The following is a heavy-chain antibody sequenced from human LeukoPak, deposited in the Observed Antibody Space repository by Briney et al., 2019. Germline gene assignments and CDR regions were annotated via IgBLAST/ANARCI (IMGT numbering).Heavy chain of an antibody. D-gene: IGHD3-22*01. J-gene: IGHJ4*02. Sequence: SETLSLTCAVYGGSFSGYYWSRIRQPPGKGLEWIGEINHSGSTNYNPSLKSRVTISVDTSKNQFSLKLSSVTAADTAVYYCARGSYYYDKPPEPRTDYWGQGTLVTVSS. CDR2: INHSGST. V-gene: IGHV4-34*01. CDR3: ARGSYYYDKPPEPRTDY. CDR1: GGSFSGYY.